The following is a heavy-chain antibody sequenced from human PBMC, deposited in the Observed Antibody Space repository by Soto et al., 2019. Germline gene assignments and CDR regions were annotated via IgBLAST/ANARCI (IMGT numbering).Heavy chain of an antibody. CDR3: AKRRRYNWNDMESGWFDP. D-gene: IGHD1-1*01. CDR2: IIPIFGTA. J-gene: IGHJ5*02. V-gene: IGHV1-69*13. CDR1: GGTFSSYA. Sequence: SVKVAXKASGGTFSSYAISWVRQATGQGLEWMGGIIPIFGTANYAQKFQGRVTITADESTSTAYMELSSLRSEDTAVYYCAKRRRYNWNDMESGWFDPWGQGTLVTVSS.